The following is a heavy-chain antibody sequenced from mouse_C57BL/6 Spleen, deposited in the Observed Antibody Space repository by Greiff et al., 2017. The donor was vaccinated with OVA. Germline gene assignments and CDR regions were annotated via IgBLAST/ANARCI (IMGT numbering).Heavy chain of an antibody. V-gene: IGHV5-9-1*02. CDR1: GFTFSSYA. D-gene: IGHD2-4*01. Sequence: EVQGVESGEGLVKPGGSLKLSCAASGFTFSSYAMSWVRQTPEKRLEWVAYISSGGDYIYYADTVKGRFTISSDNDRNTLYLQMSILKSEDTAMYYCTRVDYDYSYARDYWGQGTSVTVSS. CDR3: TRVDYDYSYARDY. CDR2: ISSGGDYI. J-gene: IGHJ4*01.